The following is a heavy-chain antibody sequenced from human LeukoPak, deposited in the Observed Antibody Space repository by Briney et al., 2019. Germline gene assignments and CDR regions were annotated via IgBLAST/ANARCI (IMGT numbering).Heavy chain of an antibody. V-gene: IGHV4-59*01. CDR3: ARGGYYGSGNDFRFDP. Sequence: PSETLSLTCTVSGGSISSYYWSWIRQPPGKGREWIGYIYYSGSTNYNPSLKSRVTISVDTSKNQFSLKLSSVTAADTAVYYCARGGYYGSGNDFRFDPWGQGTLVTVSS. CDR1: GGSISSYY. D-gene: IGHD3-10*01. J-gene: IGHJ5*02. CDR2: IYYSGST.